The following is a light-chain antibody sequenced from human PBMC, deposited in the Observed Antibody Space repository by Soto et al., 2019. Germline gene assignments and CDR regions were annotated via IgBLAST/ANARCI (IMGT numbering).Light chain of an antibody. CDR2: DVS. V-gene: IGLV2-14*03. Sequence: QSALTQPASVSGSPGQSITISCTGTSSDVGGYHYVSWYQHHPGKAPKLMIYDVSTLPSGVSNRFSGSKSGNTASLTISGLQAEDEADYYCHSYTSSTTYVFGTGTKVTVL. CDR1: SSDVGGYHY. J-gene: IGLJ1*01. CDR3: HSYTSSTTYV.